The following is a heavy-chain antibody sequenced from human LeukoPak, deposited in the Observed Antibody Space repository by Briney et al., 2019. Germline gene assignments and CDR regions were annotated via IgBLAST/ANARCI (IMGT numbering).Heavy chain of an antibody. V-gene: IGHV4-34*01. D-gene: IGHD3-3*01. CDR1: GGSFSGYY. Sequence: SETLSLXCAVYGGSFSGYYWSWIRQPPGKGLEWIGEINHSGSTNYNPSLKSRVTISVDTSKNQFSLKLSSVTAADTAVYYCARELSQDYDFWSGYRNWFDPWGQGTLVTVSS. J-gene: IGHJ5*02. CDR3: ARELSQDYDFWSGYRNWFDP. CDR2: INHSGST.